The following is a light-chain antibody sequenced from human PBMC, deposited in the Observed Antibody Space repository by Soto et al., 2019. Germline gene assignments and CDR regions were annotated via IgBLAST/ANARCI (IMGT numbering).Light chain of an antibody. CDR3: QQRSNWPPIT. CDR2: PAS. V-gene: IGKV1-17*03. CDR1: QGISKY. Sequence: DIQMTQSPSALSASAGDRGTITCRASQGISKYLAWDQQRPGQAPKLLIYPASNLYTGVPSPFSGSRSGTEFTLPISSLEPEDFAVYYCQQRSNWPPITFGQGTRLEIK. J-gene: IGKJ5*01.